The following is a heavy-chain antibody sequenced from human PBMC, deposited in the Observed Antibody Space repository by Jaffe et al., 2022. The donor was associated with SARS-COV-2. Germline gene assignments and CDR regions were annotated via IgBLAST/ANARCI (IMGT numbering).Heavy chain of an antibody. V-gene: IGHV1-18*01. Sequence: QVQLVQSGAEVKKPGASVKVSCKASGYTFTSYGISWVRQAPGQGLEWMGWISAYNGNTNYAQKLQGRVTMTTDTSTSTAYMELRSLRSDDTAVYYCAREFRYYDSSGYSNYFDYWGQGTLVTVSS. CDR1: GYTFTSYG. D-gene: IGHD3-22*01. CDR3: AREFRYYDSSGYSNYFDY. CDR2: ISAYNGNT. J-gene: IGHJ4*02.